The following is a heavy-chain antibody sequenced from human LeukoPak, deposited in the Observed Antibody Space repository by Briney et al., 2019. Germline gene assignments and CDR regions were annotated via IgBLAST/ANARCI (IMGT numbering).Heavy chain of an antibody. CDR3: ARFKYYDSSGYYYASAFDI. J-gene: IGHJ3*02. CDR2: IYYSGST. V-gene: IGHV4-39*07. Sequence: SETLSLTCTVSGGSISSSSYYWGWIRQPPGKGLEWIGSIYYSGSTYYNPSPKSRVTISVDTSKNQFSLKLSSVTAADTAVYYCARFKYYDSSGYYYASAFDIWGQGTMVTVSS. CDR1: GGSISSSSYY. D-gene: IGHD3-22*01.